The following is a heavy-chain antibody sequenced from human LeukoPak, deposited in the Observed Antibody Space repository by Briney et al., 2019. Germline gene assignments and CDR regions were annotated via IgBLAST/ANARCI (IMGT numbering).Heavy chain of an antibody. Sequence: GGPLRLSCAASGFTFSDYYMSWIRQAPGKGLEWVSYISSGSTIYYADSVKGRFTISRDNAKNSLYLQMNSLRAEDTAVYYCARVGITIFGVDHNWFDPWGQGTLVTVSS. CDR1: GFTFSDYY. CDR2: ISSGSTI. D-gene: IGHD3-3*01. CDR3: ARVGITIFGVDHNWFDP. V-gene: IGHV3-11*01. J-gene: IGHJ5*02.